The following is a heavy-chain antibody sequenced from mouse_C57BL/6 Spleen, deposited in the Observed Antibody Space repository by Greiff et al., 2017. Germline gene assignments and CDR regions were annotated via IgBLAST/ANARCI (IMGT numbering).Heavy chain of an antibody. D-gene: IGHD1-1*01. CDR3: ARSEARITTVAD. CDR1: GYTFTSYW. V-gene: IGHV1-64*01. J-gene: IGHJ2*01. Sequence: QVQLKQPGAELVKPGASVKLSCKASGYTFTSYWMHWVKQRPGQGLEWIGMIHPNSGSTNYNEKFKSKATLTVDKSSSTAYMQLSSLTSEDSAVYYCARSEARITTVADWGQGTTLTVSS. CDR2: IHPNSGST.